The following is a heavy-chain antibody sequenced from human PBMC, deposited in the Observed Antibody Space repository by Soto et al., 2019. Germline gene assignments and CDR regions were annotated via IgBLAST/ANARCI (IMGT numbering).Heavy chain of an antibody. CDR2: IYYSGST. CDR3: ARDLGISWYFSAFDI. Sequence: QVQLQESGPGLVKPSQTLSLTCTVSGGSISSGGYYWSGIRQHPGKGLEWIGYIYYSGSTYYNPSLKSRVNISVDPSKTQFSLKLSSVTAADTAVYYCARDLGISWYFSAFDIWGQGTMVTVSS. V-gene: IGHV4-31*03. CDR1: GGSISSGGYY. J-gene: IGHJ3*02. D-gene: IGHD6-13*01.